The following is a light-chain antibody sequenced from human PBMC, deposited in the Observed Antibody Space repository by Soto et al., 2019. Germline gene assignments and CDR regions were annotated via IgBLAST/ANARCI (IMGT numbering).Light chain of an antibody. J-gene: IGKJ4*01. CDR3: QQRSNWPLT. CDR2: DAS. V-gene: IGKV3-11*01. CDR1: QSVTDF. Sequence: EIVLTQSPVTLSLSPGERATLSCRASQSVTDFLAWYQQKPGQAPRLLIYDASNRATGIPARFSGSGSGTDFTLTMSSREREDFAVYYCQQRSNWPLTFGGRTKVEIK.